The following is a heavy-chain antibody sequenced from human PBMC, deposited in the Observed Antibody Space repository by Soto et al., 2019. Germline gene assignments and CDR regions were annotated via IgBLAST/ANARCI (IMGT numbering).Heavy chain of an antibody. J-gene: IGHJ3*02. CDR1: GGSISGGDYY. Sequence: PSETLSLTCTVSGGSISGGDYYWSWIRQPPGKGLEWIGYIYYSGTTYHNPSLKSRLTISIDTSKNQFSLRLSSVTAADTAVYFCARKIDTAMVRPGGAFDIWGQGTMVTVSS. CDR2: IYYSGTT. CDR3: ARKIDTAMVRPGGAFDI. V-gene: IGHV4-30-4*01. D-gene: IGHD5-18*01.